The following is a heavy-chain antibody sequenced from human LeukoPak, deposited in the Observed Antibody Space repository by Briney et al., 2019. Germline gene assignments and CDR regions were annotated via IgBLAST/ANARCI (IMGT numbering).Heavy chain of an antibody. CDR1: GFDFGAYE. V-gene: IGHV3-48*03. Sequence: TGGSLRLSCAASGFDFGAYEMNWVRQAPGKGLEWVAYFAGSDTTKYYAHSVKGRFIISRDNARNSLYLQMNSPRAEDTALYYCTTLGYHLDSWGQGTLVTVSS. CDR2: FAGSDTTK. D-gene: IGHD3-22*01. J-gene: IGHJ4*02. CDR3: TTLGYHLDS.